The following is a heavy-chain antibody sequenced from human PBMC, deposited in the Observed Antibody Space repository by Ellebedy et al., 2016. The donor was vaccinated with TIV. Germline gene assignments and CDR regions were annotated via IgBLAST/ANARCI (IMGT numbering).Heavy chain of an antibody. J-gene: IGHJ6*02. CDR1: DFTVSRND. CDR3: AKVRSTDFYRNHGMDV. D-gene: IGHD2/OR15-2a*01. V-gene: IGHV3-66*03. Sequence: GESLKISXAASDFTVSRNDMIWVRQAPGKGLEWVSLIYTTGATYYADSVKGRFTISRDNSKMSVFLQLNSLRVDDTGVYYCAKVRSTDFYRNHGMDVWGQGTTVIVSS. CDR2: IYTTGAT.